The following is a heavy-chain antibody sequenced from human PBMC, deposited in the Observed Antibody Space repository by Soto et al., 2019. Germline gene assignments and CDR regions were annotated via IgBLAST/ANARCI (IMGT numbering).Heavy chain of an antibody. CDR3: ARVRGIVVVPAAIFHYYYGMDV. J-gene: IGHJ6*02. V-gene: IGHV1-8*01. D-gene: IGHD2-2*01. Sequence: ASVKVSCKASGYTFTSYDINWVRQATGQGLEWMGWMNPNSGNTGYAQKFQGRVTMTRNTSISTAYMELSSLRSEDTAVYYCARVRGIVVVPAAIFHYYYGMDVWGQGTTVTVSS. CDR2: MNPNSGNT. CDR1: GYTFTSYD.